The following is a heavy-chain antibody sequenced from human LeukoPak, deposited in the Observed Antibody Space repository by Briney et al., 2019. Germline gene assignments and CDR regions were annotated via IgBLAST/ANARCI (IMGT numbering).Heavy chain of an antibody. CDR2: IYYSGST. D-gene: IGHD3-10*01. CDR1: GGSISSYY. V-gene: IGHV4-59*01. Sequence: SETLSLTCTVSGGSISSYYWSWIRQPPGKGLEWIGYIYYSGSTNYNPSLKSRVTISVDTSKNQFSLKLSSVAAADTAVYYCARTPRITMVRGVYFDYWGQGTLVTVSS. J-gene: IGHJ4*02. CDR3: ARTPRITMVRGVYFDY.